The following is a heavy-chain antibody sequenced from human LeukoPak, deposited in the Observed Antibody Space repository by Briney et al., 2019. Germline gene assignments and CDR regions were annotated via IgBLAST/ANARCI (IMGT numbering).Heavy chain of an antibody. CDR1: GGSISNYY. CDR2: IYYTGST. J-gene: IGHJ3*02. V-gene: IGHV4-59*01. Sequence: SETLSLTCTVSGGSISNYYWSWIRQPPGKGLEWIGYIYYTGSTNYNPSLKSRATISVDTSKNQFSLNLSSVTAADTAVYYCARDSPVPTIWGQGTMVTVSS. CDR3: ARDSPVPTI.